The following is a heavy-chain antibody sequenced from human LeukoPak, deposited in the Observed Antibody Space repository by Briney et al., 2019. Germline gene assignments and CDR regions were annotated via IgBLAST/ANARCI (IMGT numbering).Heavy chain of an antibody. CDR1: GFTFSSYS. CDR3: ASGGYSYGYSGYYYGMDV. D-gene: IGHD5-18*01. CDR2: ISSSSSYI. V-gene: IGHV3-21*01. J-gene: IGHJ6*02. Sequence: GGSLRLSCAASGFTFSSYSMNWVRQAPGKGLELVSSISSSSSYIYYADSVKGRFTISRDNAKNSLYLQMNSLRAEDTAVYYCASGGYSYGYSGYYYGMDVWGQGTTVTVSS.